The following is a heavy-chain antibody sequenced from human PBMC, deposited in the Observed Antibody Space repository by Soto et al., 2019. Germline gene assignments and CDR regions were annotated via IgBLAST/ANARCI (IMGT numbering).Heavy chain of an antibody. Sequence: SQTLSLTCAISGDSVSSNSAAWNWIRQSPSRGLEWLGRTYYRSKWYNDYAVSVKSRRTINPDTSKNQFSLQLNSVTPEDTAVYYCARDIVVVTALDYYYYGMDVWGQGTTVTVSS. CDR3: ARDIVVVTALDYYYYGMDV. J-gene: IGHJ6*02. CDR1: GDSVSSNSAA. D-gene: IGHD2-21*02. CDR2: TYYRSKWYN. V-gene: IGHV6-1*01.